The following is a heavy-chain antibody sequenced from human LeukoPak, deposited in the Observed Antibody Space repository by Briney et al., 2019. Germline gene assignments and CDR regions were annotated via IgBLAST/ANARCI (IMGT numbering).Heavy chain of an antibody. CDR3: AKVEDLAAAGIAEYFQH. CDR1: GGTFSSYA. CDR2: IIPILGIA. J-gene: IGHJ1*01. V-gene: IGHV1-69*04. Sequence: GASVKVSCKASGGTFSSYAISWVRQAPGQGLEWMGRIIPILGIANYAQKFQGRVTITADKSTSTAYMELSSLRSEDTAVYYCAKVEDLAAAGIAEYFQHWGQGTLVTVSS. D-gene: IGHD6-13*01.